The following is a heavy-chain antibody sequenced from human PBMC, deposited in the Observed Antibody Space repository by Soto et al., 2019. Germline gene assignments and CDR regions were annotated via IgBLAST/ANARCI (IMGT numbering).Heavy chain of an antibody. V-gene: IGHV1-46*01. CDR3: ARVEMATIKGNAFDI. Sequence: QVQLVQSGAEVKKPGASVKVSCKASGYTFTSYYMYWVRQAPGQGLEWMGIINPSGGSTSYAQKFQGRVTMTRDTSTSTVYMELSSLRSEDTAVYYGARVEMATIKGNAFDIWGQGTMVTVSS. J-gene: IGHJ3*02. CDR1: GYTFTSYY. CDR2: INPSGGST. D-gene: IGHD5-12*01.